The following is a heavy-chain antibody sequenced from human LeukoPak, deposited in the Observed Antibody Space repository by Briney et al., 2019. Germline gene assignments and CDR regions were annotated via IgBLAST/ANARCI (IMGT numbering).Heavy chain of an antibody. Sequence: GGSLRLSCAASGFTVSSSYMSRVRQAQGKGLEWVSVIYSGGRTSYADSVKGRFTVSRDNSKNTLYLQMNSLRAGDTAVYYCAKRARPFGGGFDYWGQGTLVTVSS. D-gene: IGHD3-16*01. CDR1: GFTVSSSY. CDR3: AKRARPFGGGFDY. CDR2: IYSGGRT. V-gene: IGHV3-53*01. J-gene: IGHJ4*02.